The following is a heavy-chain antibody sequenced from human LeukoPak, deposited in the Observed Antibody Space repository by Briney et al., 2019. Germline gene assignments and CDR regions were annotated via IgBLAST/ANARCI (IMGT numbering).Heavy chain of an antibody. D-gene: IGHD6-13*01. Sequence: ASVKVSCKASGYAFTSYGITWARQAPGQGLEWMGWINANNGNTNYAQNLQGRVTITRDTSTSAAYMDLRSLRSDDTAVYYCARGHIAAAGDYWGQGTLVTVSS. CDR2: INANNGNT. CDR3: ARGHIAAAGDY. CDR1: GYAFTSYG. V-gene: IGHV1-18*01. J-gene: IGHJ4*02.